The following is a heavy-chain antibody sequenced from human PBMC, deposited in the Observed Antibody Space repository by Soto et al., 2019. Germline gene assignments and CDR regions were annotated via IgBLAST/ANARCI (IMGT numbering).Heavy chain of an antibody. Sequence: QVQLQESGPGLVKPSGTLSLTCNVSGGSISTYYWNWIRQPAGKELEWIGRIYASGGPNYNPSLRTRGIMSVDTSKHQFSLTLSSVTAADTAMYYCARSAVPRGGWFRPWGQGILVTVSP. V-gene: IGHV4-4*07. J-gene: IGHJ5*02. D-gene: IGHD2-15*01. CDR3: ARSAVPRGGWFRP. CDR2: IYASGGP. CDR1: GGSISTYY.